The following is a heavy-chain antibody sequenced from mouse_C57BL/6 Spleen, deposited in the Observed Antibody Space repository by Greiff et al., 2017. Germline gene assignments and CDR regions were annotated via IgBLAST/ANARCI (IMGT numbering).Heavy chain of an antibody. Sequence: EVKVVESEGGLVQPGSSMKLSCTASGFTFSDYYMAWVRQVPEKGLEWVANINYDGSSTYYLDSLKSRFIIPRDNAKNILYLQMSSLKSEDTATYYCAREGGYGYYFDYWGQGTTLTVSS. CDR2: INYDGSST. D-gene: IGHD1-2*01. CDR1: GFTFSDYY. CDR3: AREGGYGYYFDY. V-gene: IGHV5-16*01. J-gene: IGHJ2*01.